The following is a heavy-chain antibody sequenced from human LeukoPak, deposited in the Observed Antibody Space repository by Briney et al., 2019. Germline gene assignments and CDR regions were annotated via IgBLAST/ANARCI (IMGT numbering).Heavy chain of an antibody. J-gene: IGHJ1*01. CDR1: GFTFSNYA. CDR3: ARDQGYCSGGSCYSFGYLQH. D-gene: IGHD2-15*01. Sequence: PGGSLRLSCAASGFTFSNYAMYWVRQAPGKGLEWVAVMSYDGSNGNYADPVKGRFTISRDNSKNTLYLQMNSLRPEDTAVYYCARDQGYCSGGSCYSFGYLQHWGQGTLVTVSS. CDR2: MSYDGSNG. V-gene: IGHV3-30*04.